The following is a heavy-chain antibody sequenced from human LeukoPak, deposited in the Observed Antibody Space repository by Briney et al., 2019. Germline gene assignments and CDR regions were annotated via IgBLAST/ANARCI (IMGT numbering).Heavy chain of an antibody. D-gene: IGHD2-2*01. CDR2: VYYTGSS. Sequence: SETLSLTCTVSGDSITNYYWNWIRQPPGKGLEWIGYVYYTGSSNHNPSLKSRVSMSVDTSKNQFSLKLSSVTATDTAVYYCHFKYCSSSTCFYYFGYWGQGTLVTVSS. CDR1: GDSITNYY. V-gene: IGHV4-59*04. J-gene: IGHJ4*02. CDR3: HFKYCSSSTCFYYFGY.